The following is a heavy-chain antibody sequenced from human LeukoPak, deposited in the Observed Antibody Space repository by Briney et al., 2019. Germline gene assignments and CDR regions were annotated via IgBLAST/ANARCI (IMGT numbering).Heavy chain of an antibody. Sequence: PGGSLRLSCAASGFTFRIYAMSWVRQAPGRGRGWVSAISGSGGSTYYAHSVKGRFTIYRDTSKNTLYLQMNSLRAEDTAVYYCATDAFWSGYTFDYWGQGTLVTVSS. J-gene: IGHJ4*02. V-gene: IGHV3-23*01. CDR2: ISGSGGST. CDR1: GFTFRIYA. D-gene: IGHD3-3*01. CDR3: ATDAFWSGYTFDY.